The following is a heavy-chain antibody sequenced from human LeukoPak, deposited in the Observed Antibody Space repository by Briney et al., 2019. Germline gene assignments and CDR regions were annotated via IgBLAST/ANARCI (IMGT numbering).Heavy chain of an antibody. CDR2: IWYDGSNK. D-gene: IGHD1-1*01. J-gene: IGHJ6*03. V-gene: IGHV3-33*01. CDR1: GFTFSSYG. Sequence: GRSLRLSCVASGFTFSSYGMHWVRQAPGKGLEWVAVIWYDGSNKYYADSVKGRITISRDNSKNTLYLQMNSRRAEDTAVYYCASGGYSDYYYYMDVWGKGTTVTVSS. CDR3: ASGGYSDYYYYMDV.